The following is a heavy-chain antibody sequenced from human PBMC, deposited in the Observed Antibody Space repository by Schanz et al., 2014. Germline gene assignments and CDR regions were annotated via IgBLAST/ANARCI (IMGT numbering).Heavy chain of an antibody. Sequence: QVQLEQSGAEVKKPGSSMKVSCKASGGTFNSYTINWVRQAPGQGLEWMGRIISILGIPNYAQKFQGRVTITADKATSTAYMELTSLRSEDTAVYYCAGTYCSSTSCYTGYYYMDVWGKGTTVTVSS. V-gene: IGHV1-69*02. CDR2: IISILGIP. D-gene: IGHD2-2*02. CDR3: AGTYCSSTSCYTGYYYMDV. CDR1: GGTFNSYT. J-gene: IGHJ6*03.